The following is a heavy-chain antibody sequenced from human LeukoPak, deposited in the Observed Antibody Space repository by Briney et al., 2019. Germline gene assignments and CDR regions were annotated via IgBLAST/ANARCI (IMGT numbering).Heavy chain of an antibody. D-gene: IGHD1-20*01. CDR1: GFTFNSYG. V-gene: IGHV3-30*03. CDR2: ISYDGSNR. CDR3: ARDVISRQMITLGLGF. J-gene: IGHJ4*02. Sequence: PAGSLRFSCVTSGFTFNSYGFYWVRKGPGKGLEWVADISYDGSNRYYADSVKGRFTISRDTYNKTAYLEMKSLRVDDTAVYYCARDVISRQMITLGLGFWGQGTLVTVYS.